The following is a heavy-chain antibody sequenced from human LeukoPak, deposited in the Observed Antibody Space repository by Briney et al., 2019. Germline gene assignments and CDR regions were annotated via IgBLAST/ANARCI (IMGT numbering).Heavy chain of an antibody. CDR2: IYYSGST. V-gene: IGHV4-59*01. CDR1: GGSISSYY. D-gene: IGHD5-24*01. J-gene: IGHJ6*02. CDR3: ARGRGGRDGYNYYYYYGMDV. Sequence: SETLSLTCTGSGGSISSYYWSWIRQPPGKGLEWIGYIYYSGSTNYNPSLKSRVTISVDTSKNQFSLKLSSVTAADTAVYYCARGRGGRDGYNYYYYYGMDVWGQGTTVTVSS.